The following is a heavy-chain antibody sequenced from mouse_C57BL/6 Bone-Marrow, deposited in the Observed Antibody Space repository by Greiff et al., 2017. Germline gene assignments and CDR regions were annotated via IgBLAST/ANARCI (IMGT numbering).Heavy chain of an antibody. CDR3: ARGSASSLGYFDF. D-gene: IGHD1-1*01. Sequence: QVQLQQPGAELVRPGSSVKLSCKASGYTFTSYWMHWVKQRPIQGLEWIGNIDPSDSDTHYTQKFKYKATLTVDKSSIKAYMQLSSLTSEDSAFYYCARGSASSLGYFDFCVTGTTVTVSS. V-gene: IGHV1-52*01. J-gene: IGHJ1*03. CDR2: IDPSDSDT. CDR1: GYTFTSYW.